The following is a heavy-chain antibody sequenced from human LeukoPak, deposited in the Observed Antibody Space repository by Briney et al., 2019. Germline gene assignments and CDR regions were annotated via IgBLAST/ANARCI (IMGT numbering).Heavy chain of an antibody. V-gene: IGHV4-59*08. Sequence: SETLSLTCTVSGGSISSYYWSWIRQPPGKGLEWIGYIYYSGSTNYNPSLKSRVTISVDTSKNQFSLKLSSVTAADTAVYYCATTVTTPYYYYMDVWGKGTTVTVS. CDR1: GGSISSYY. J-gene: IGHJ6*03. D-gene: IGHD4-11*01. CDR3: ATTVTTPYYYYMDV. CDR2: IYYSGST.